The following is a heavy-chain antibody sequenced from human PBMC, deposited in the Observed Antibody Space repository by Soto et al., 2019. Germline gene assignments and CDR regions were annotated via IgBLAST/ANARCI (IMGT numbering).Heavy chain of an antibody. V-gene: IGHV1-8*01. J-gene: IGHJ4*01. Sequence: ASVKFSCKASGYTFTSYDINWVRQAAGHGLECMGWMDPKSGYTDYAQKFQGRVTMTRXTXXSXXYMELSSLRSEDTAVYYCARGRGWRDNWGQ. CDR3: ARGRGWRDN. CDR2: MDPKSGYT. D-gene: IGHD6-19*01. CDR1: GYTFTSYD.